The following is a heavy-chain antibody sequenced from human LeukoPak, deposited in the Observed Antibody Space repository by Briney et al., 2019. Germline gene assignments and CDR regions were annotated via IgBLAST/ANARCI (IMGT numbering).Heavy chain of an antibody. J-gene: IGHJ4*02. CDR1: GFSFTNYA. CDR2: MKGGGET. D-gene: IGHD2-2*03. V-gene: IGHV3-23*01. CDR3: ARASWISTADAGC. Sequence: GGSLRLSCAASGFSFTNYAMSWVRQAPARGPEWLSSMKGGGETFYADSVKGRLTLSRDDARNTVYLQLNNRRVEDTAIYYCARASWISTADAGCWGQGTQVTVSS.